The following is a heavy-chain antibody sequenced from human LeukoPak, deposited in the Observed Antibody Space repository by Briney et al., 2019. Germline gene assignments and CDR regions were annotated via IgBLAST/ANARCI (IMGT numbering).Heavy chain of an antibody. Sequence: PSETLSLTCTVSGGSISSGGYYWSWIRQHPGKGLEWIGYIYYSGSTYYNPSLESRVTISVDTSKNQFSLKLSSVTAADTAVYYCASLGDCGGDCYSGYYFDYWGQGTLVTVSS. V-gene: IGHV4-31*03. D-gene: IGHD2-21*02. CDR2: IYYSGST. J-gene: IGHJ4*02. CDR3: ASLGDCGGDCYSGYYFDY. CDR1: GGSISSGGYY.